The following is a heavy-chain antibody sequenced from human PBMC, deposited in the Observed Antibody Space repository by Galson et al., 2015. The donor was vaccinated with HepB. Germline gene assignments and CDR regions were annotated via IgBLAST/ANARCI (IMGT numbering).Heavy chain of an antibody. Sequence: QSGAEVKKPGESLKISCKGSGYSFTSYWIGWVRQMPGKGLEWMGIIYPGDSDTRYSPSFQGQVTISADKSISTAYLQWSSLKASDTAMYYCARQSRSLPAYYYGSGSDYWGQGTLVTVSS. CDR2: IYPGDSDT. CDR1: GYSFTSYW. D-gene: IGHD3-10*01. CDR3: ARQSRSLPAYYYGSGSDY. J-gene: IGHJ4*02. V-gene: IGHV5-51*01.